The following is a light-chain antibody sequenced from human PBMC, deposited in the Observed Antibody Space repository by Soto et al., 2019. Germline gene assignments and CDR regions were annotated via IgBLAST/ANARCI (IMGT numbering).Light chain of an antibody. V-gene: IGKV3-20*01. Sequence: EIVLTQSPGTLSLSSGERATLSCRASQSVRSNYLAWYQQKLGQAPRLLIYGASSRATGIPDRFGGSGSGTDFTLTISRLEPEDFAVYYCQQYASSPLTFRGGTKVEIK. CDR2: GAS. J-gene: IGKJ4*01. CDR1: QSVRSNY. CDR3: QQYASSPLT.